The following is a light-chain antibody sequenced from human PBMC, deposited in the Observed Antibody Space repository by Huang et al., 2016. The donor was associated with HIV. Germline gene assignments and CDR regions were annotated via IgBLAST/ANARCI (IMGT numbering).Light chain of an antibody. CDR2: GAT. CDR1: QGIAGW. J-gene: IGKJ1*01. V-gene: IGKV1-12*01. Sequence: DIQMTQSPSSVSASVGDRVTITCRASQGIAGWLAWYQQRPGKAPKLLIYGATSLQSGVPSRFSGSGSGTDFTLTINSLQPEDFATYYCQQANSFPRTFGQGTKVEIK. CDR3: QQANSFPRT.